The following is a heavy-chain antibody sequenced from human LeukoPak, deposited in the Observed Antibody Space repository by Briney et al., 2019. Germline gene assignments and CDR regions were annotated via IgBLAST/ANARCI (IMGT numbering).Heavy chain of an antibody. D-gene: IGHD3-22*01. V-gene: IGHV3-20*04. CDR3: ARPPKDDYYDSSGYYN. Sequence: GGSLRLSCAASGFTFDDYGMSWVRQAPGKGLEWVSGIDWNGGSTGYADSVKGRFTISRDNAKNSRYLQMNSLRAEDTALYYCARPPKDDYYDSSGYYNWGQGTLVTVSS. CDR1: GFTFDDYG. CDR2: IDWNGGST. J-gene: IGHJ4*02.